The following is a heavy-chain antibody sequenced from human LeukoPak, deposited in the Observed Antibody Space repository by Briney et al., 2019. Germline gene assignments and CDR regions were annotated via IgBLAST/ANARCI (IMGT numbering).Heavy chain of an antibody. J-gene: IGHJ3*01. CDR1: GGSISGHY. D-gene: IGHD1-1*01. Sequence: SEALSLTCSVSGGSISGHYWTWIRKSAGKGLEWIGRMYPGGTSNFRSSLKSRISMSVDTSKSQISLKLTSVTAADTAVYFCARGQIGNDGFDFWGPGTGVTVSS. CDR3: ARGQIGNDGFDF. V-gene: IGHV4-4*07. CDR2: MYPGGTS.